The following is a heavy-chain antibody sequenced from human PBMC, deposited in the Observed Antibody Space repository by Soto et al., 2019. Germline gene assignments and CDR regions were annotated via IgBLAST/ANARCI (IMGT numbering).Heavy chain of an antibody. CDR2: IIPIFGTA. CDR3: ARDSGGSYSGWFDP. D-gene: IGHD1-26*01. V-gene: IGHV1-69*13. Sequence: ASVKVSCKASGGTFSSYAISWVRQAPGQGLEWMGGIIPIFGTANYAQKFQGRVTITADEATSTAYMELSSLRSEDTAVYYWARDSGGSYSGWFDPWGQGTLVTVSS. J-gene: IGHJ5*02. CDR1: GGTFSSYA.